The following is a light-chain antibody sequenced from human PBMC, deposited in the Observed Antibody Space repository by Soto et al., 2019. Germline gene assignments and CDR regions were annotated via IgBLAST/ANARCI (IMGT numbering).Light chain of an antibody. CDR3: QQYVSSYT. Sequence: EIVLTQSPGTMSFAPGERATLSCRASQSVSSSYLAWYQQKPGQAPRLLIYGASSRATGIPDRFSGSWSGTDFTLTIISLEPEDFAVYYCQQYVSSYTFGQATKREIK. CDR2: GAS. J-gene: IGKJ2*01. V-gene: IGKV3-20*01. CDR1: QSVSSSY.